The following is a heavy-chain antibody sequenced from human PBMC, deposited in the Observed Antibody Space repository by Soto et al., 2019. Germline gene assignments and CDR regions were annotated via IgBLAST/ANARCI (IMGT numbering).Heavy chain of an antibody. CDR1: GYTFSSFG. D-gene: IGHD3-10*01. J-gene: IGHJ4*02. V-gene: IGHV1-18*01. CDR2: ISAYNGNT. CDR3: ARDYTSSSGQLDF. Sequence: ASVKVSCKTSGYTFSSFGVTWVRQAPGQGLEWMGWISAYNGNTKYARNLQDRVTLTTDTSTTTVHMELRNLRSDDTATYFCARDYTSSSGQLDFWGQGILVTVSS.